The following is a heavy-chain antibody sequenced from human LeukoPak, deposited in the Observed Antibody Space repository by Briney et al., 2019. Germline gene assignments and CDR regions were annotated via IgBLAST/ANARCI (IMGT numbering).Heavy chain of an antibody. CDR3: ARAHCSSSSCYIYNWFDP. CDR2: INRTRGAP. D-gene: IGHD2-2*01. CDR1: GYTFTGYY. V-gene: IGHV1-2*02. Sequence: ASLKVSCTASGYTFTGYYMHWVRQAPGQGLEWMAYINRTRGAPISAPQFQGRLTITRRTSITTAYMELSSLRTVGTAVYYCARAHCSSSSCYIYNWFDPWGQGTLVTVSS. J-gene: IGHJ5*02.